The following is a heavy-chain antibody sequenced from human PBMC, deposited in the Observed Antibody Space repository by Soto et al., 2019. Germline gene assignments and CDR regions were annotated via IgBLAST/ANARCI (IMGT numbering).Heavy chain of an antibody. V-gene: IGHV3-21*01. CDR1: GFTFSSYS. Sequence: GGSLRLSCAASGFTFSSYSMNWVRQAPGKGLEWVSSISSSSSYIYYADSVKGRFTISRDNAKNSLYLQMNSLRAEDMAVYYCAREMYNWNYARTVNDAFDIWGQGTMVTVSS. CDR3: AREMYNWNYARTVNDAFDI. CDR2: ISSSSSYI. D-gene: IGHD1-7*01. J-gene: IGHJ3*02.